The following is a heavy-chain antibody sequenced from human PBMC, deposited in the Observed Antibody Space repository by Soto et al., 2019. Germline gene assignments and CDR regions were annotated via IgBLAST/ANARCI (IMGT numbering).Heavy chain of an antibody. Sequence: SETLSLTCTVSGGSISNYYRTWIRQPPGKGLEWIGYIYDSGDTYYNPSLRSRVTISDHTSKNQFSLKLSSISAADTAVYYCSREADPLFWSGSSCYGGWSDPWGRGTLVTVSS. D-gene: IGHD3-3*01. V-gene: IGHV4-59*01. CDR3: SREADPLFWSGSSCYGGWSDP. J-gene: IGHJ5*02. CDR2: IYDSGDT. CDR1: GGSISNYY.